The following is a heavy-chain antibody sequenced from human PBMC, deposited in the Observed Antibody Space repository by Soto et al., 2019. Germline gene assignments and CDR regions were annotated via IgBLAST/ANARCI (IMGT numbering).Heavy chain of an antibody. J-gene: IGHJ2*01. CDR1: GYTFTSYA. CDR3: AGGGSLYWYFDL. Sequence: QVPLVQSGAEVKKPGASVKVSCKASGYTFTSYAMHWVRQAPGQRLEWMGWINAGNGNTKYSQKFQGRVTITRDTSASTAYMELSSLRSEDTAVYYCAGGGSLYWYFDLWGRGTLVTVSS. V-gene: IGHV1-3*01. D-gene: IGHD1-26*01. CDR2: INAGNGNT.